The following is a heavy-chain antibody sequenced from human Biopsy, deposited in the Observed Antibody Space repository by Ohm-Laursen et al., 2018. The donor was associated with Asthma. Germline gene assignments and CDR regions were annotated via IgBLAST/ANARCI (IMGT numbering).Heavy chain of an antibody. Sequence: SLRLSCSASGFTFSSYAMHWVRQAPGKGLEWVAVISYDGSNKYYADSVEGRFTISRDNSKNTLYLQMNSLRAEDTAVYYCAKDTEGRYDFWSGLSYNYYGMDVWGQGTTVTVSS. CDR2: ISYDGSNK. J-gene: IGHJ6*02. D-gene: IGHD3-3*01. CDR3: AKDTEGRYDFWSGLSYNYYGMDV. CDR1: GFTFSSYA. V-gene: IGHV3-30*04.